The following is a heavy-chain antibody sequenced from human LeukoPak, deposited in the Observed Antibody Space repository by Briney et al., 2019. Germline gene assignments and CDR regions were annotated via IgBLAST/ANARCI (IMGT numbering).Heavy chain of an antibody. CDR1: GFTFSSYS. CDR2: ISSSSSYI. V-gene: IGHV3-21*04. J-gene: IGHJ3*02. D-gene: IGHD3-22*01. Sequence: GGSLRLSCAASGFTFSSYSMNWVRQAPGKGLEWVSSISSSSSYIYYADSVKGRFTISRDNAKNSLYLQMNSLRAEDTAVYYCAKDPPYYYDSSGYEGGAFDIWGQGTMVTVSS. CDR3: AKDPPYYYDSSGYEGGAFDI.